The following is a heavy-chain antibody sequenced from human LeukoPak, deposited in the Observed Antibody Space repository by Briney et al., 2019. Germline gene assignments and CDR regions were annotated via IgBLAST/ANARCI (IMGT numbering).Heavy chain of an antibody. CDR2: ISFDGSNK. CDR3: ARDIRYSSSWRFDY. V-gene: IGHV3-30-3*01. Sequence: GGSLRLSCAASGFTFSSYAMHWVRQAPGKRLEWVAVISFDGSNKYYADSVKGRFTISRDNSKNTLYLQVNSLRAEDTAVYYCARDIRYSSSWRFDYWGQGTLVTVSS. CDR1: GFTFSSYA. J-gene: IGHJ4*02. D-gene: IGHD6-13*01.